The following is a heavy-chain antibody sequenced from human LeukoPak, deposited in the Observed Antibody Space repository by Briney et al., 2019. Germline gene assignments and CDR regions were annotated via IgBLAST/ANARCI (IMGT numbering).Heavy chain of an antibody. V-gene: IGHV3-23*01. CDR1: GFTFSSYA. CDR2: MSDSGDST. D-gene: IGHD4-11*01. CDR3: AKTGYSNYAKSIDY. J-gene: IGHJ4*02. Sequence: GGSLRLSCAASGFTFSSYAMSWVRQAPGKGLGWVSVMSDSGDSTYYGDSVKGRFTISRNNSKNTLYLQMNSLRAEDTAVYYCAKTGYSNYAKSIDYWGQGTLVTVSS.